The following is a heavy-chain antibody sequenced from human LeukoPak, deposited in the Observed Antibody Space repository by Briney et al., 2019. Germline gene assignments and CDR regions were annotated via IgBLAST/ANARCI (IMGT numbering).Heavy chain of an antibody. V-gene: IGHV4-59*01. CDR1: GGSINNYY. CDR3: TRAGGWNSFDS. CDR2: IYDSGST. D-gene: IGHD1-7*01. J-gene: IGHJ5*01. Sequence: SETLSLTCAVSGGSINNYYWSWIRQPPGKGLEWIGYIYDSGSTNYNPSLKSRVTTSLDTSKNQVSLKLSSLTVADTAVYYCTRAGGWNSFDSCGQGTLVTVSP.